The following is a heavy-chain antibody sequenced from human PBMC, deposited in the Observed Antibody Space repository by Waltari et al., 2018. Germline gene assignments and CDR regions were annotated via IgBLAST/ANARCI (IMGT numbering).Heavy chain of an antibody. CDR1: GYSFTSYW. CDR2: IYPGDSDT. Sequence: EVQLVQSGAEVKKPGESLKISCKGSGYSFTSYWIGWVRQMPGKGLEWMGIIYPGDSDTRYSPSFQGQVTISADKSNSTAYLQWSSLKASDTAMYYCAIRGQWLRRGSYFDYWGQGTLVTVSS. D-gene: IGHD5-12*01. CDR3: AIRGQWLRRGSYFDY. V-gene: IGHV5-51*03. J-gene: IGHJ4*02.